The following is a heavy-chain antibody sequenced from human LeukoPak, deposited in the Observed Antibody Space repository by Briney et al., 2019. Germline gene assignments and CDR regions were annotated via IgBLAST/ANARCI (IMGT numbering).Heavy chain of an antibody. CDR1: GGSISSGGYS. Sequence: SETLSLTCAVSGGSISSGGYSWSWIRQPPGKGLEWIGYIYYSDTYYSPSLKSRVTISADTSKNQFSLRLNSVTAADTAVYYCASHSGGYAYWGQGTLVTVSS. CDR2: IYYSDT. V-gene: IGHV4-30-4*07. J-gene: IGHJ4*02. CDR3: ASHSGGYAY. D-gene: IGHD5-12*01.